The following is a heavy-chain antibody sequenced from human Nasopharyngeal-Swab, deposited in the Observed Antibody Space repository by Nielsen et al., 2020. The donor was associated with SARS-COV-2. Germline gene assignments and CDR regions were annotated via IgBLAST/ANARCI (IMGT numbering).Heavy chain of an antibody. CDR3: ARGGTVVLPTLRLDP. D-gene: IGHD2-15*01. V-gene: IGHV4-30-2*05. J-gene: IGHJ5*02. Sequence: WIRQPPGKGLEWIGYISHTLGTSYNPSLESRLSLFLDTSKNEFSLRLNSVTAADTAVYFCARGGTVVLPTLRLDPWGRGTLVTVSS. CDR2: ISHTLGT.